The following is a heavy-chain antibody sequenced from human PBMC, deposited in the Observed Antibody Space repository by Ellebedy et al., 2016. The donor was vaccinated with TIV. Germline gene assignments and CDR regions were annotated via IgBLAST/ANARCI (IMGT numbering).Heavy chain of an antibody. CDR1: GGSISSHNW. Sequence: MPSETLSLTCAVSGGSISSHNWYSWVRQPPGKGLEWIGEIYHSGTTNYNPSVKSRVTISVDKSKNQFSLELNSVTAADTAMYYCARPAPERNDGIDIWGHGTMVTVSS. CDR3: ARPAPERNDGIDI. CDR2: IYHSGTT. V-gene: IGHV4-4*02. D-gene: IGHD4-17*01. J-gene: IGHJ3*02.